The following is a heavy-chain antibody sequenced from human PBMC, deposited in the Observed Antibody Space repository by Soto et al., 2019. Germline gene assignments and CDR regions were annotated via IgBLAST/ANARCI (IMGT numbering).Heavy chain of an antibody. Sequence: NPGGSLRLSCAASGFTFTRYRMNWVRQAPGKGLEWVSSISSTTNYIYYGDSMKGRFTISRDNAKNSLYLEMNSLRAEDTAVYYCARESEDLTSNFDYWGQGTLVTVSS. V-gene: IGHV3-21*06. J-gene: IGHJ4*02. CDR1: GFTFTRYR. CDR2: ISSTTNYI. CDR3: ARESEDLTSNFDY.